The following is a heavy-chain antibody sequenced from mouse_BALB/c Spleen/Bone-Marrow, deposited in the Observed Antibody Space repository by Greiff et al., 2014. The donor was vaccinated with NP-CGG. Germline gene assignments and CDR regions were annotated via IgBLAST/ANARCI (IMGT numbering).Heavy chain of an antibody. V-gene: IGHV1S29*02. D-gene: IGHD2-3*01. CDR2: IYPYNGGT. CDR1: GHTFTDYN. J-gene: IGHJ3*01. CDR3: ARGAAYGYYLGLAY. Sequence: VQLKESGSELVKPGASVKISCKASGHTFTDYNMHWVKQSHGKSLEWIGYIYPYNGGTVYKQKFKSKATLTVDNSSSTANMELRRLTSEDSAVYYCARGAAYGYYLGLAYWGQGTLVTVSA.